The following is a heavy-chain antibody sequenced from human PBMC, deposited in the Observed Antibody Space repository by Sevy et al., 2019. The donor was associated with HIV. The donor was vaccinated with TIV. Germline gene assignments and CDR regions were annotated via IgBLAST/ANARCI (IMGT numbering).Heavy chain of an antibody. J-gene: IGHJ6*02. CDR2: ISSSSSYI. D-gene: IGHD2-2*01. CDR3: ARDPVLEGSTISYYYYYGMDV. CDR1: GFTFSSYS. Sequence: GGSLRLSCAASGFTFSSYSMNWVRQAPGKGLEWVSSISSSSSYIYDAHSVKGRFTIARDNAMNSLYLQMNSLRAEDTAVYYCARDPVLEGSTISYYYYYGMDVWGQGTTVTVSS. V-gene: IGHV3-21*01.